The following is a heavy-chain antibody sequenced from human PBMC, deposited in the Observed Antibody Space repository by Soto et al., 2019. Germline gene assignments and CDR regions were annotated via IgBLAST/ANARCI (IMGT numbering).Heavy chain of an antibody. CDR3: ARALRFVEWGGWFDP. D-gene: IGHD3-3*01. CDR2: IIPIFGTA. CDR1: VGTFSSSA. Sequence: QVQLVQSGAEVKKPGSSVKVSCQASVGTFSSSAISWVRQSPGQGLEWMGGIIPIFGTATYAQKVKGRVTITADESTSTAYMEVSRLRSEDTAVYYCARALRFVEWGGWFDPWGQGTLVTVSS. J-gene: IGHJ5*02. V-gene: IGHV1-69*01.